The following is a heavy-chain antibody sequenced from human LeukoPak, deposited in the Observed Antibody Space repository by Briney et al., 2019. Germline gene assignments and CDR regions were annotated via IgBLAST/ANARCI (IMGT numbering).Heavy chain of an antibody. Sequence: ASVKVSCKASGYTFIHYDINWVRQASGHGLEWMEWMNPVSGNTGYAQKFQGRFTLTRNTSISTAYMELSSLRSDDTAVYYCVRALVRGVVLSDFWGQGTLVTVSS. J-gene: IGHJ4*02. CDR2: MNPVSGNT. CDR1: GYTFIHYD. D-gene: IGHD3-10*01. V-gene: IGHV1-8*01. CDR3: VRALVRGVVLSDF.